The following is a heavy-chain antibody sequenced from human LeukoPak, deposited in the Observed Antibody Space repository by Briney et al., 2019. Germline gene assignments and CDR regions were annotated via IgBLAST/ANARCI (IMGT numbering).Heavy chain of an antibody. D-gene: IGHD3-22*01. J-gene: IGHJ4*02. CDR2: ISGSGGST. V-gene: IGHV3-23*01. CDR1: GFTFSSYA. Sequence: PGGSLRLSCAASGFTFSSYAMSWVRQAPGKGLEWVSAISGSGGSTYYAASVKGRFTISGDNSKNTLYLQMNSLRAEDTAVYYCANSYYYDSSGYYPLDYWGQGTLVTVSS. CDR3: ANSYYYDSSGYYPLDY.